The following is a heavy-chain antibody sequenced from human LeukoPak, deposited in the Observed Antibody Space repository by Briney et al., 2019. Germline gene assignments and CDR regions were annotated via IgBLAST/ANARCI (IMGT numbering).Heavy chain of an antibody. Sequence: GESLRLSCAASGFTFSIYGMHWVRQAPGKGLEWVAVLWYDGSNQYYADSVKGRFTISRDNSKNTLYIQMNSPRAEATAVYYSARQRLAGYSSSWSDSFDSGGEGRMV. CDR2: LWYDGSNQ. J-gene: IGHJ3*02. V-gene: IGHV3-33*01. CDR1: GFTFSIYG. CDR3: ARQRLAGYSSSWSDSFDS. D-gene: IGHD6-13*01.